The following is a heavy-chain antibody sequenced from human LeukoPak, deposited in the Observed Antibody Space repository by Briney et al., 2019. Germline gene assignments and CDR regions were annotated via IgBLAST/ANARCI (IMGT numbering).Heavy chain of an antibody. V-gene: IGHV3-48*03. CDR3: ARSYCSGGSCYLGY. Sequence: GSLRLSCAASGFTFSSYEMNWVRQAPGKGLEWVSYISSSGSTIYYADSVKGRFTISRDNAKNSLYLQMNSLRAEDTAVYYCARSYCSGGSCYLGYWGQGTLVTVSS. CDR2: ISSSGSTI. J-gene: IGHJ4*02. D-gene: IGHD2-15*01. CDR1: GFTFSSYE.